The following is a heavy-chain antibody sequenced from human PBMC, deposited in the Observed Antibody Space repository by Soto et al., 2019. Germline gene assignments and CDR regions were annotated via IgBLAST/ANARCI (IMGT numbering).Heavy chain of an antibody. J-gene: IGHJ4*02. CDR2: IKWNGGST. CDR1: VFTFDDYG. V-gene: IGHV3-20*01. CDR3: ARDSHDYVWGGDPCDY. Sequence: EAQLVEPGGGVVLPGGSLRLSCAASVFTFDDYGMSWVRQAPGKGLEWVSGIKWNGGSTGYADSVKGRFTIYSDNAKKSLYLQMNSLRAEDTALYDCARDSHDYVWGGDPCDYWGQGTLVTVSS. D-gene: IGHD3-16*01.